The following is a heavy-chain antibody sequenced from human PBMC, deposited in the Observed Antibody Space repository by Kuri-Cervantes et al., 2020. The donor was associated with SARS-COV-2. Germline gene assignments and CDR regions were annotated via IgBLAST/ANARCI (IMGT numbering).Heavy chain of an antibody. CDR3: ARQGRRGPFFDY. V-gene: IGHV1-69*05. CDR1: GGAFSSYP. Sequence: KISCKASGGAFSSYPLSGVRQAPGQGLEWMGEINPMFHKANFAEEFQVRVTLTTDESTSTAYMELSSLTSQDTAVYYCARQGRRGPFFDYWGQGTLVTVSS. CDR2: INPMFHKA. J-gene: IGHJ4*02. D-gene: IGHD1-26*01.